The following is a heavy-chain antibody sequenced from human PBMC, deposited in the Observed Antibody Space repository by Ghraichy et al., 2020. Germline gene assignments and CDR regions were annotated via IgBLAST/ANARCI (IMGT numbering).Heavy chain of an antibody. CDR3: ARGIGHRPAAMLPH. V-gene: IGHV4-34*01. Sequence: SETLSLTCAVYGGSFSGYYWSWIRQPPGKGLEWIGEINHSGSTNYNPSLKSRVTISVDTSKNKFSLKLSSVIAADTAVDYCARGIGHRPAAMLPHWGQGTLVTVPS. D-gene: IGHD2-2*01. CDR2: INHSGST. J-gene: IGHJ4*02. CDR1: GGSFSGYY.